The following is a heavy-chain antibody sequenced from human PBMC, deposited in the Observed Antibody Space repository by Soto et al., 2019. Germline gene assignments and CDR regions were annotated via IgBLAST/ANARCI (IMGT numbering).Heavy chain of an antibody. CDR2: TYYRSKWYN. Sequence: PSQTLSLTCAISGDSVSSSSAAWNWIRQSPSRGLEWLGRTYYRSKWYNDYAVSVKSRITINPDTSKNQFSLQLNSVTPEDTAVYYCARDTRSMYNWNYVDVIDPWGQGTLVTVSS. CDR1: GDSVSSSSAA. D-gene: IGHD1-7*01. V-gene: IGHV6-1*01. J-gene: IGHJ5*02. CDR3: ARDTRSMYNWNYVDVIDP.